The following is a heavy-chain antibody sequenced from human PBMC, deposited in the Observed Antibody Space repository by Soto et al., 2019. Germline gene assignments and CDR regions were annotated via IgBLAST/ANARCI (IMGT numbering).Heavy chain of an antibody. J-gene: IGHJ4*02. CDR2: IIAIFDKA. CDR1: GGTFSNHI. Sequence: AASVKVSCKASGGTFSNHIITWLRQAPGQGLEWMGGIIAIFDKANYAQKFQDRVTMTADESTSTAYMELSSLRSDDTAVYFCTREAHGGNFESWGQGTLVTVSS. D-gene: IGHD2-15*01. CDR3: TREAHGGNFES. V-gene: IGHV1-69*13.